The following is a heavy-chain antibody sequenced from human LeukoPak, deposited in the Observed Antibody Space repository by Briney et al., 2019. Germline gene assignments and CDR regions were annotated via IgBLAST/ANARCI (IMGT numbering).Heavy chain of an antibody. CDR2: MNPNSGNT. V-gene: IGHV1-8*01. D-gene: IGHD2-2*01. J-gene: IGHJ5*02. CDR3: AGVGYCSTTNCRSWFDP. Sequence: GASVKVSCKASGYTFTSYDINWVRQATGQGLEWMGWMNPNSGNTGYAQKFQGRVTMTRNTSISTAYMELSSLRSEDTAVYYCAGVGYCSTTNCRSWFDPWGQGTLVTVSS. CDR1: GYTFTSYD.